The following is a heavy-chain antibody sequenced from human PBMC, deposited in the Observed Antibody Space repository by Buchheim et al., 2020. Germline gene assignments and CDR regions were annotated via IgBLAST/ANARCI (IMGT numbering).Heavy chain of an antibody. D-gene: IGHD6-13*01. J-gene: IGHJ5*02. V-gene: IGHV3-74*01. CDR2: INSDGSST. CDR3: ASLAATGNNWFDP. Sequence: EVQLVESGGGLVQPGGSLRLSCAASGFTFSSYWMYWVRQVPGKGLVWVSRINSDGSSTSYADSVRGRFTISRDNANNTLYLQMNSLRAEDTAVYYCASLAATGNNWFDPWGQGTL. CDR1: GFTFSSYW.